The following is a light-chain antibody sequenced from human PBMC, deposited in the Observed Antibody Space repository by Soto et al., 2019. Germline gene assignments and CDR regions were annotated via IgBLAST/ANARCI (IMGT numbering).Light chain of an antibody. V-gene: IGLV1-40*01. J-gene: IGLJ2*01. CDR1: SSNIGAGYD. Sequence: QAVATQPPSVSGAPGQRVTISCTGSSSNIGAGYDVHWYQQLPGTAPKLLIYGNSNRRSGVTDRFSGSKSGTSASLAIPGLQAEEDADYYCRSYDSSLSVVLGGGTKLTV. CDR3: RSYDSSLSVV. CDR2: GNS.